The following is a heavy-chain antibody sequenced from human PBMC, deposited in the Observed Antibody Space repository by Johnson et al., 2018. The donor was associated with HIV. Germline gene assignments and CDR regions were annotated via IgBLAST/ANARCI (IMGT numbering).Heavy chain of an antibody. D-gene: IGHD1-26*01. Sequence: EVQLVESGGGVLRPGGSLRLSCEGFGFIFADYGLSWVRQAPGRGLEWVSGINWNGGRIGYADSVKGRCTISRDNVRNSLYLQMNSLRAEDKACYYCARRDSGSLSFDIWGQGTMVTVSS. CDR2: INWNGGRI. V-gene: IGHV3-20*04. CDR1: GFIFADYG. CDR3: ARRDSGSLSFDI. J-gene: IGHJ3*02.